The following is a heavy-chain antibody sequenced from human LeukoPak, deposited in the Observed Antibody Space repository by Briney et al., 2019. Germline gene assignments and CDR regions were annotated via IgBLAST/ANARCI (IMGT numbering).Heavy chain of an antibody. CDR1: GFTFSSYE. CDR3: ATGRVDYGDYGVVKH. Sequence: PGGSLRLSCATSGFTFSSYEMNWVRQAPGKGLEWVSYISSSGSTIYYADSVKGRFTISRDNSKNSLYLQMESLTIEDTAVYYCATGRVDYGDYGVVKHWGQGTLVTVSS. D-gene: IGHD4-17*01. CDR2: ISSSGSTI. J-gene: IGHJ1*01. V-gene: IGHV3-48*03.